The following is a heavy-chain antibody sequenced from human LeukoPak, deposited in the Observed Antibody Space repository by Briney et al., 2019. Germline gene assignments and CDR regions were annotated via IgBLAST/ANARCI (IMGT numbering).Heavy chain of an antibody. J-gene: IGHJ6*02. V-gene: IGHV3-30*03. D-gene: IGHD5-24*01. Sequence: GRSLRLSCAASGFIFSSYGMHWVRQAPGKGLEWVAVISYDGSNKYYADSVKGRFTISRDNSKNTLYLQMSSLRAEDTAVYYCARALGRLQPYYYYYGMDVWGQGTTVTVSS. CDR1: GFIFSSYG. CDR2: ISYDGSNK. CDR3: ARALGRLQPYYYYYGMDV.